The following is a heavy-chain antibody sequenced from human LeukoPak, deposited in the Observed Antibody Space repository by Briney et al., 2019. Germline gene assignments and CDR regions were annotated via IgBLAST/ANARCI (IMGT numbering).Heavy chain of an antibody. CDR1: GGSISSGGYY. V-gene: IGHV4-31*03. CDR2: IYYSGST. CDR3: ARGVPATQSSDY. D-gene: IGHD2-15*01. Sequence: PSQTLSLTCTVSGGSISSGGYYWSWIRQHPGKGPEWIGYIYYSGSTYYNPSLKSRVTISIDTSKNQFSLKLSSVTAADTAVYHCARGVPATQSSDYWGQGTLVTVSS. J-gene: IGHJ4*02.